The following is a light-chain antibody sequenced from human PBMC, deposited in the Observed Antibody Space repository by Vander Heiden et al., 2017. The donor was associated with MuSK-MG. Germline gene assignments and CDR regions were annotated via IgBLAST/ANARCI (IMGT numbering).Light chain of an antibody. CDR2: DMT. J-gene: IGLJ2*01. Sequence: QSALSQPASVSGSPGQSITISCTGTGSDVGAYNFVSWYQHHPGKAPKLLIYDMTDRPSGVSSRFSANKSGITASLTISGLQAEDEADYYCSSYTTSRTVVFGGGTKVTVL. CDR1: GSDVGAYNF. CDR3: SSYTTSRTVV. V-gene: IGLV2-14*03.